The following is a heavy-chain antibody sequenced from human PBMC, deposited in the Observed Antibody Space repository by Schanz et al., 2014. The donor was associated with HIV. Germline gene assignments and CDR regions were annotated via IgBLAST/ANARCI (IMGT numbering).Heavy chain of an antibody. Sequence: VQLVESGGGLVQPGGSLRLSCAASGFSFSNYGMHWVRQAPGKGLEWVAVTSYDGTKKHYADSVKGRFTISRDNSKNSLSLLIKSLRAEDAAVYYCAKDANYYDTKYRGKGNYYHYYGMDVWGQGTTVTVSS. CDR2: TSYDGTKK. CDR3: AKDANYYDTKYRGKGNYYHYYGMDV. J-gene: IGHJ6*02. D-gene: IGHD3-22*01. V-gene: IGHV3-30*18. CDR1: GFSFSNYG.